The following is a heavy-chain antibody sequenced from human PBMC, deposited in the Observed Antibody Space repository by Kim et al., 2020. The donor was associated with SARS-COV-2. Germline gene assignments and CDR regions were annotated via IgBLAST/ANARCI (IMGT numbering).Heavy chain of an antibody. Sequence: SETLSLTCTVSVGSISDYYWSWIRQPAGKGLEWIGHIYSTGTTNSNPSLRSRLTMSVDSSKNQFSLRLSSVTTADTALYFCAREGQILSIGGPDYHSYLHYFGYWGQGSRVTVSS. J-gene: IGHJ4*02. CDR1: VGSISDYY. V-gene: IGHV4-4*07. CDR2: IYSTGTT. D-gene: IGHD2-21*01. CDR3: AREGQILSIGGPDYHSYLHYFGY.